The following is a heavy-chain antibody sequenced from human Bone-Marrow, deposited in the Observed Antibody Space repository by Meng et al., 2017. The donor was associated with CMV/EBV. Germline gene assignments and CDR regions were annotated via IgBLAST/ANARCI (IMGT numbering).Heavy chain of an antibody. V-gene: IGHV3-30*02. D-gene: IGHD2/OR15-2a*01. Sequence: GGSLRLSCAASGFTFSSYSMNWVRQAPGKGLEWVTFMRYDGSNKYYADSVKGRFTISRDNSKNTLYLQMNSLRAEDTAVYYCATFRCSGNRCFSSYFYYGMDAWGQGTTVTVSS. CDR2: MRYDGSNK. CDR1: GFTFSSYS. J-gene: IGHJ6*02. CDR3: ATFRCSGNRCFSSYFYYGMDA.